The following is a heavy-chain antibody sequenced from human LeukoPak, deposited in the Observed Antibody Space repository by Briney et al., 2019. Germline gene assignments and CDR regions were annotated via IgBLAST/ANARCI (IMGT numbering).Heavy chain of an antibody. CDR3: ARRMVRGVITNDAFDI. V-gene: IGHV4-59*01. CDR2: IYYSGST. Sequence: SETLSLTCTVSGGSISSYYWSWIRQPPGKGLEWIGYIYYSGSTNYNPSLKSRVTISVDTSKNQFSLKLSSVTAADTAVYYCARRMVRGVITNDAFDIWGQGTMVTVSS. J-gene: IGHJ3*02. CDR1: GGSISSYY. D-gene: IGHD3-10*01.